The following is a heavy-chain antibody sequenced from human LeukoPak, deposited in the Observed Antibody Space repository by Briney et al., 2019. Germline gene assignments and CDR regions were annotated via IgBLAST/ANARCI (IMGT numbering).Heavy chain of an antibody. CDR1: GFTFSSYA. Sequence: PGGSLRLSCAASGFTFSSYAMSWVRQAPGKGLEWVSAISGSGGSTYYADSVKGRFTISRDNSKNTLYRQMNSLRAEDTAVYYCAKDDITIFGVVTTPDYWGQGTLVTVSS. CDR3: AKDDITIFGVVTTPDY. V-gene: IGHV3-23*01. CDR2: ISGSGGST. D-gene: IGHD3-3*01. J-gene: IGHJ4*02.